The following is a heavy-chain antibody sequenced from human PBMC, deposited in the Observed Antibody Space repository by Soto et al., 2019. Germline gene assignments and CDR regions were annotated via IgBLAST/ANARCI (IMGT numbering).Heavy chain of an antibody. CDR2: ISSSGSST. CDR1: GFTFSHYA. Sequence: EVQLLESGGGLVQPGGSLRLSCAASGFTFSHYAMSWVRQAPGKGLEWVSSISSSGSSTYYADSVKGPVTISTDHSKNILYLQMDNLRVEDTAIYYCAMAGELYYFDYRGQGTLVSVSS. J-gene: IGHJ4*02. V-gene: IGHV3-23*01. D-gene: IGHD1-26*01. CDR3: AMAGELYYFDY.